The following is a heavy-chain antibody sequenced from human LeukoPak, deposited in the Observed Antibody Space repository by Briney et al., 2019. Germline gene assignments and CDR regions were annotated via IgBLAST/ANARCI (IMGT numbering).Heavy chain of an antibody. CDR2: IYDSGST. J-gene: IGHJ4*02. V-gene: IGHV4-59*01. Sequence: SETLSLTCTVSGGSISSYYWSWIRQPPGKGLEWIGYIYDSGSTNYNPSLKSRVTISVDTSKNQFSLKLSSVTAADTAVYYCARARMTYFDYWGQGTLVTVSS. D-gene: IGHD2-8*01. CDR1: GGSISSYY. CDR3: ARARMTYFDY.